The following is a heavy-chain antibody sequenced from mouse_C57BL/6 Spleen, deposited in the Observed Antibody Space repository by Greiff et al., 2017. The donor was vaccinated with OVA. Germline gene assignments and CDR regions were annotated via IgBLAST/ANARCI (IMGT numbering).Heavy chain of an antibody. J-gene: IGHJ3*01. D-gene: IGHD2-4*01. V-gene: IGHV1-82*01. CDR1: GYAFSSSW. Sequence: QVQLQQPGPELVKPGASVKISCKASGYAFSSSWMNWVKQRPGKGLEWIGRIYPGDGDTNYNGKFKGKATLTADKSSSTAYMQLSSLTSEDSAVYFCARSDYDYDWFAYWGQGTLVTVSA. CDR3: ARSDYDYDWFAY. CDR2: IYPGDGDT.